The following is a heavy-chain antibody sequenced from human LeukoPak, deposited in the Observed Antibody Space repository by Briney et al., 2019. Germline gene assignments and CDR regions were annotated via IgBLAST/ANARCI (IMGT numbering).Heavy chain of an antibody. J-gene: IGHJ3*02. CDR2: IYHSGST. Sequence: PSETLSLTCAVSGYSISSGYYWGWIRQPPGKGPEWIGSIYHSGSTYYNPSLKSRVTISVDTSKNQFSLKLSSVTAADTAVYYCARPQAAAGTLYAFDIWGQGTMVTVSS. CDR1: GYSISSGYY. D-gene: IGHD6-13*01. CDR3: ARPQAAAGTLYAFDI. V-gene: IGHV4-38-2*01.